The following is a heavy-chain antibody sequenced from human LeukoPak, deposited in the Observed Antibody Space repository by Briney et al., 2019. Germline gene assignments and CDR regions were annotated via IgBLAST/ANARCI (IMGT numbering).Heavy chain of an antibody. V-gene: IGHV1-24*01. CDR2: FDPEDGET. CDR3: ATTGYSGYDPLYYFDY. Sequence: ASVKVSCKVSGYTLTELSMHWLRQAPGKGLEWMGGFDPEDGETIYAQKFQGRVTMTEDTSTDTAYMELSSLRSEDTAVYYCATTGYSGYDPLYYFDYWGQGTLVTVSS. D-gene: IGHD5-12*01. J-gene: IGHJ4*02. CDR1: GYTLTELS.